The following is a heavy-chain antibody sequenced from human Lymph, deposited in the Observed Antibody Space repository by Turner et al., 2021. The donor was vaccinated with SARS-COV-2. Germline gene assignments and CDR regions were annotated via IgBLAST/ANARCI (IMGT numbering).Heavy chain of an antibody. D-gene: IGHD3-10*01. CDR3: ARDSSGSGTLDY. CDR1: GFTFNNYP. V-gene: IGHV3-30-3*01. CDR2: ISYDGSNK. Sequence: QVQLVESGGGVVQPGRSLRLSCAASGFTFNNYPMHWVRQAPGKGLGWMAVISYDGSNKYYADSVKSRFTISRDNSKNTLYLQMNSLRAEDTAVYYCARDSSGSGTLDYWGQGTLVTVSS. J-gene: IGHJ4*02.